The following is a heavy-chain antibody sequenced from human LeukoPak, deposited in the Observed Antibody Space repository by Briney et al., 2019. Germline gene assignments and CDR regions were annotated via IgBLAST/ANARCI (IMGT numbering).Heavy chain of an antibody. J-gene: IGHJ4*02. V-gene: IGHV3-74*01. Sequence: PGGSLRLSCAASEFTFSKYWMLWVRQAPGKGLESVSRINTDGTVTTYADSVKGRFTVSRDNADNTMFLQTNSVRDEDTAVYYCATKQWLAPPPDSWGQGTPVTVSS. CDR2: INTDGTVT. D-gene: IGHD6-19*01. CDR3: ATKQWLAPPPDS. CDR1: EFTFSKYW.